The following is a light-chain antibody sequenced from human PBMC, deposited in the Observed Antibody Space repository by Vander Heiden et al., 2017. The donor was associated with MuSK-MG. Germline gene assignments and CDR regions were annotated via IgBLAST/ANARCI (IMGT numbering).Light chain of an antibody. J-gene: IGLJ2*01. CDR1: SSNLGAGYD. CDR3: QSYDGILTVI. Sequence: QSVLTQPPSVSGAPGQRVTISCTGSSSNLGAGYDVHWYHQLPGAAPKLLIYGNNNRPSGVPDRFSGSKSGTSASLAITGLQAEEEGDYYCQSYDGILTVIFGGGTKLTVL. V-gene: IGLV1-40*01. CDR2: GNN.